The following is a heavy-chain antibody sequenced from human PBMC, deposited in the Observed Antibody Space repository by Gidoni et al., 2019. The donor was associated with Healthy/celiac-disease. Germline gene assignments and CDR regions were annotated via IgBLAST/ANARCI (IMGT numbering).Heavy chain of an antibody. CDR1: GFTVSSNY. V-gene: IGHV3-66*01. J-gene: IGHJ4*02. Sequence: EVQLVGSGGGLVQPGGSLRLSCAASGFTVSSNYMSWVREAPGKGLEWGSGFYSGGSTYYAESVKGRFTISRDKSKNTLYLQMNSLRAEETAVYYCARDPGSGYYRYWGQGTLVTVSS. D-gene: IGHD3-3*01. CDR2: FYSGGST. CDR3: ARDPGSGYYRY.